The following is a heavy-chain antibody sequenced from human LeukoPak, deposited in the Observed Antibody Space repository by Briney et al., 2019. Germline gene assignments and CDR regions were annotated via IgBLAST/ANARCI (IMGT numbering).Heavy chain of an antibody. D-gene: IGHD1-1*01. CDR3: AHRLAGTLTS. J-gene: IGHJ5*02. CDR1: GFSLTSSGVG. Sequence: ESGPTLVNPTQTLTPTCTFSGFSLTSSGVGVGWIRQPPGKALDWLAVIYWNDDKRYSPSLGSRLTITKDTSKNQVVLTMTNMDPVDTATYYCAHRLAGTLTSWGQGTLVTVSS. CDR2: IYWNDDK. V-gene: IGHV2-5*01.